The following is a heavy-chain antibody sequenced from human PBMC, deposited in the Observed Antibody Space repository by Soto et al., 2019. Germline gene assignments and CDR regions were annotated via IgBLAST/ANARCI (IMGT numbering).Heavy chain of an antibody. J-gene: IGHJ6*02. CDR2: SIPIFGTA. CDR1: GGTFSSYA. Sequence: QVQLVQSGAEVKKPGSSVKVSCKASGGTFSSYAISWVRQAPGQGLEWMGGSIPIFGTANYAQKFQGRVTITADESTSTAYMELSSLRSEDTAVYYCARDNVGCSSTSCYTPYYYYGMDVWGQGTTVTVSS. CDR3: ARDNVGCSSTSCYTPYYYYGMDV. D-gene: IGHD2-2*02. V-gene: IGHV1-69*01.